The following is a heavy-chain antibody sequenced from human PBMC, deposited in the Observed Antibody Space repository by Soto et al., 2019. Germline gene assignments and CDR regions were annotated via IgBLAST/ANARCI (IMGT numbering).Heavy chain of an antibody. CDR2: IYHSGST. V-gene: IGHV4-30-2*01. CDR1: GGSVSSGCYS. D-gene: IGHD2-2*01. Sequence: PXGTLSLTSAVSGGSVSSGCYSWSWIRQPPGKGLEWIGYIYHSGSTYYNPSLKSRVTISVDRSKNQFSLKLSSVTAADTAVYYCRRAYQPPNWFDPWGQGTLVTVSS. J-gene: IGHJ5*02. CDR3: RRAYQPPNWFDP.